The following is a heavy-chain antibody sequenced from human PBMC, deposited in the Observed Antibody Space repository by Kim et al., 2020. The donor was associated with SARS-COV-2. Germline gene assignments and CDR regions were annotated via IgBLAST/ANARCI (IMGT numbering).Heavy chain of an antibody. CDR3: ARARRPSTLTSYYFDY. D-gene: IGHD3-16*01. V-gene: IGHV3-49*03. CDR2: IRNKPYDDTT. CDR1: GFTFGDYA. J-gene: IGHJ4*02. Sequence: GGSLRLSCTGFGFTFGDYAINWLRQAPGKGLEWVGFIRNKPYDDTTEYAASGKGRFTISRDDSKSIAYLQMNSLKTEDTAVYYCARARRPSTLTSYYFDYWGQGTLVTVSS.